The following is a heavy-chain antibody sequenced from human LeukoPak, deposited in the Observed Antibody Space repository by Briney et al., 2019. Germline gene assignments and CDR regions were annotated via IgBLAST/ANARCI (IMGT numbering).Heavy chain of an antibody. CDR2: ISSSGSTI. D-gene: IGHD3-22*01. J-gene: IGHJ4*02. V-gene: IGHV3-48*03. Sequence: PGGSLRLSCAASGFTFSSYEMNWVRQAPGKGLEWVSYISSSGSTIYYADSVKGRFTISRDNSKNTLYLQMNSLRAEDTAVYYCAKDLNSSGSPDYWGQGTLVTVSS. CDR3: AKDLNSSGSPDY. CDR1: GFTFSSYE.